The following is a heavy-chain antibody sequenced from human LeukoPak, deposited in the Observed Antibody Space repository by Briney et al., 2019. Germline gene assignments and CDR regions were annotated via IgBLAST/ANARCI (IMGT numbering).Heavy chain of an antibody. V-gene: IGHV4-34*01. J-gene: IGHJ4*02. D-gene: IGHD3-10*01. Sequence: SETLSLTYAVYGGSFSGYYWSWIRQPQGKGLEWIGEINHSGSTNYNPSLKSRVTISVDTSKNQFSLKLSSVTAADTAVYYCATSRGLHYFDYWGQGTLVTVSS. CDR3: ATSRGLHYFDY. CDR2: INHSGST. CDR1: GGSFSGYY.